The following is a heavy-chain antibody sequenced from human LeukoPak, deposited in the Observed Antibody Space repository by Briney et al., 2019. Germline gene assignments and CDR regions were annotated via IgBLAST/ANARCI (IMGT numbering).Heavy chain of an antibody. CDR1: GGSISSYY. CDR2: IYYSGST. V-gene: IGHV4-59*01. Sequence: SETLSLTCTVSGGSISSYYWSWIRQPPGKGLEWIGYIYYSGSTNYNPSLKSRVTISVDTSKNQFSLKLSSVTAADTAVYCCARGQHLKNYGMDVWGQGTTVTVSS. D-gene: IGHD6-13*01. CDR3: ARGQHLKNYGMDV. J-gene: IGHJ6*02.